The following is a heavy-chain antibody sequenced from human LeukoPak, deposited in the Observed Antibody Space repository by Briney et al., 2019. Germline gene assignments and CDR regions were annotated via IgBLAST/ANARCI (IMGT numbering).Heavy chain of an antibody. CDR3: ARERTAAGTDAFDI. J-gene: IGHJ3*02. V-gene: IGHV4-31*03. Sequence: SQTLSLTCTVSGGSISSGGYYWSWIRQHPGKGLEWIGYIYYSGSTYYNPSLKSRVTISVDTSKNQFSLKLSSVTAADTAAYYCARERTAAGTDAFDIWGQGTMVTVSS. D-gene: IGHD6-13*01. CDR2: IYYSGST. CDR1: GGSISSGGYY.